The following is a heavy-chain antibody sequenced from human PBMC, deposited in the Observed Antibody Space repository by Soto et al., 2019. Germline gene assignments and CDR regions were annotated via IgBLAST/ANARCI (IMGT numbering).Heavy chain of an antibody. CDR1: GFTFSSYG. Sequence: PGGSLRLSCAASGFTFSSYGMHWVRQAPGKGLEWVAVIWYDGSNKYYADSVKGRFTISRDNSKNTRYLQMNSLRAEDTAVYYCARDKVATSAYYYYYYGMDVWGQGTTVTVSS. V-gene: IGHV3-33*01. CDR2: IWYDGSNK. CDR3: ARDKVATSAYYYYYYGMDV. D-gene: IGHD5-12*01. J-gene: IGHJ6*02.